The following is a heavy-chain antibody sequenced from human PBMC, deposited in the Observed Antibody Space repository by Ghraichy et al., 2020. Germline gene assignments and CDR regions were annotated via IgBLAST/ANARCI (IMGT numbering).Heavy chain of an antibody. J-gene: IGHJ5*02. CDR1: GGSISSSTYY. CDR3: ARHSPRGNICYSRFCWLDP. Sequence: SETLSLTCTVSGGSISSSTYYWAWIRQPPGKGLEWLGNIFYSGSTYYNPSLESRVTISVETSKNQFSLKLSAVTASDTAVYYCARHSPRGNICYSRFCWLDPWGQGALVTVSS. V-gene: IGHV4-39*01. D-gene: IGHD2-15*01. CDR2: IFYSGST.